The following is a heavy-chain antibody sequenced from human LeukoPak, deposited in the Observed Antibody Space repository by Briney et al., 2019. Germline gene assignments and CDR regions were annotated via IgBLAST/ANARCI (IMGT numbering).Heavy chain of an antibody. V-gene: IGHV3-33*08. CDR1: GFTVSSTY. CDR2: IWYDGSNE. J-gene: IGHJ3*02. CDR3: ARGRAATSGAFDI. D-gene: IGHD1-26*01. Sequence: GGSLRLSCAASGFTVSSTYLTWVRQAPGKGLEWVAVIWYDGSNEYYADSVKGRFTISRDNSKNTLYLQMGSLRAEDMAVYYCARGRAATSGAFDIWGQGTMVTVSS.